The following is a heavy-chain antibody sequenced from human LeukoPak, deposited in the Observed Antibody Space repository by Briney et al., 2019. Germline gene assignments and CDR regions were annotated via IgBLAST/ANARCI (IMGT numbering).Heavy chain of an antibody. CDR2: IWYDGGNK. V-gene: IGHV3-33*01. CDR1: GFTFSSYG. J-gene: IGHJ6*02. D-gene: IGHD6-19*01. CDR3: ARDGNIAVAGLYYYYGMDV. Sequence: GRSLRLSCAASGFTFSSYGMHCVRQAPGKGLEWVAVIWYDGGNKYYADSVKGRFTISRDNSKNTLYLQMNSLRAEDTAVYYCARDGNIAVAGLYYYYGMDVWGQGTTVTVSS.